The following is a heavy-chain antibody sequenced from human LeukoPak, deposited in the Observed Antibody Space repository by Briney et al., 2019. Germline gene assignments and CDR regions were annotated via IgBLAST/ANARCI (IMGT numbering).Heavy chain of an antibody. Sequence: SETLSLTCTVSGGSISSYYWSWIRQPPGKGLEWIGYIYYSGSTNYNPSLKSRVTISVDTSKNQFSLKLSSVTAADTAVYYCARHYDSSGYHAGIYFDYWGQGTLVTVSS. V-gene: IGHV4-59*01. CDR3: ARHYDSSGYHAGIYFDY. J-gene: IGHJ4*02. CDR1: GGSISSYY. D-gene: IGHD3-22*01. CDR2: IYYSGST.